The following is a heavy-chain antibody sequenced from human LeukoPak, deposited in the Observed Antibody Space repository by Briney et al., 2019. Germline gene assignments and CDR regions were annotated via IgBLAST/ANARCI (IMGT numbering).Heavy chain of an antibody. CDR2: IYHSGST. V-gene: IGHV4-4*02. J-gene: IGHJ4*02. Sequence: SGTLSLTCAVSGGSISSSNWWSWVRQPPGKGLEWIGEIYHSGSTNYSPSFQGHVTISADKSISTAYLQWSSLKASDTAMYYCARQVYGPINRDFDYWGQGTLVTVSS. D-gene: IGHD5-24*01. CDR3: ARQVYGPINRDFDY. CDR1: GGSISSSNW.